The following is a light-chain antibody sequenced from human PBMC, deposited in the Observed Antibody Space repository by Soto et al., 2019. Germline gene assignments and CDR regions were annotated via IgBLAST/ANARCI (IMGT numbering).Light chain of an antibody. CDR2: DVS. CDR1: SSDVGAYNY. V-gene: IGLV2-14*01. Sequence: ALTQPASVSGSPGQSITISCSGTSSDVGAYNYVSWYQQHPGKAPKLMIYDVSNRPSGVSNRFSGSKSGNTASLTISGLQAEDEADYYCSSYTTSSTYVFGSATKLTVL. J-gene: IGLJ1*01. CDR3: SSYTTSSTYV.